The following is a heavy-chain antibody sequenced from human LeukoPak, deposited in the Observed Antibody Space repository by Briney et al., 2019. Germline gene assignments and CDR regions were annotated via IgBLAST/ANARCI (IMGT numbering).Heavy chain of an antibody. CDR1: GFTFSSYS. V-gene: IGHV3-21*01. J-gene: IGHJ4*02. Sequence: MSGGSLRLSCAASGFTFSSYSMNWVRQAPGKGLEWVSSISSSSSYIYYADSVKGRFTISRDNAKNSLYLQMNSLRAEDTAVYYCASPYSSRWYELCYWGQGTLVTVSS. CDR2: ISSSSSYI. D-gene: IGHD6-13*01. CDR3: ASPYSSRWYELCY.